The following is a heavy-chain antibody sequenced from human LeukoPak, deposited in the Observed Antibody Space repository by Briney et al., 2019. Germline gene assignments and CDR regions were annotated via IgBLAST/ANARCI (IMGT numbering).Heavy chain of an antibody. J-gene: IGHJ5*02. CDR1: GFTFSNYA. CDR3: AKDSSQLRAPPTVCDS. Sequence: PAGSLRLSCAASGFTFSNYAIHWVRQAPGKGLEWVAVIAYDGSNKYYADSVKGRFTISRDNSKNTLYLQMNSLRAEDTAVYYCAKDSSQLRAPPTVCDSWGRGTLVTVSS. V-gene: IGHV3-30-3*01. D-gene: IGHD4-17*01. CDR2: IAYDGSNK.